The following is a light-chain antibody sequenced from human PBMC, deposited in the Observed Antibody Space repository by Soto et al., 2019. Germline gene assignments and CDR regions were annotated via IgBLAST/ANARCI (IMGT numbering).Light chain of an antibody. Sequence: QSVLTQPPSASGSPGQSVTISCSGTSSDVGGFNYVSWYQQHPGRAPKVLIYEVNKRPSGVPDRFSGSKSGSTASLTVSGLQAEYEAEYYCSSYAVTNIFVFGTGTKLTVL. V-gene: IGLV2-8*01. CDR2: EVN. CDR3: SSYAVTNIFV. J-gene: IGLJ1*01. CDR1: SSDVGGFNY.